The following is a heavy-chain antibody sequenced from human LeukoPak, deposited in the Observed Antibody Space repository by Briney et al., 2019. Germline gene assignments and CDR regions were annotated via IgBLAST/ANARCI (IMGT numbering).Heavy chain of an antibody. J-gene: IGHJ4*02. Sequence: PSETLSLTCAVYGGSFSGYYWSWIRQPPGKGLEWIGEINHSGSTNYNPSLKSRVTISVDTSKNQFSLKLSSVTAADTAVYYCARFDYYGSGRNFDYWGQGTLVTVSS. CDR3: ARFDYYGSGRNFDY. CDR1: GGSFSGYY. D-gene: IGHD3-10*01. CDR2: INHSGST. V-gene: IGHV4-34*01.